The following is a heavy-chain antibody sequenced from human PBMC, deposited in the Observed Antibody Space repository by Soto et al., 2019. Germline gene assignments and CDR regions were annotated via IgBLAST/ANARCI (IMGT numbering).Heavy chain of an antibody. J-gene: IGHJ5*02. CDR1: GFTFSSYA. CDR3: ARDIVVVVGHSWFDP. CDR2: ISYDGSNK. Sequence: QVQLVESGGGVVQPGRSLRLSCAASGFTFSSYAMHWVRQAPGKGLEWVAVISYDGSNKYYADSVKGRFTISRDNSKKTLYLQMNSLRAEDTAVYYCARDIVVVVGHSWFDPWGQGTLVTVSS. D-gene: IGHD2-15*01. V-gene: IGHV3-30-3*01.